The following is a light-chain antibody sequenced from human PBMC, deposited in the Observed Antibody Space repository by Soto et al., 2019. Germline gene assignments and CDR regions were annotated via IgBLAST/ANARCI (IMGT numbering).Light chain of an antibody. CDR2: NND. CDR3: AGWDDSLNAWV. J-gene: IGLJ3*02. Sequence: QSVLTQPSSASGTPGQRVTISCSGSRSNVGTNNVNWYQHLPGASPRPLIYNNDQRPAGVPDRFSGSKSGTSASLAISGLQSEDEDEYYCAGWDDSLNAWVFGGGTKLTVL. CDR1: RSNVGTNN. V-gene: IGLV1-44*01.